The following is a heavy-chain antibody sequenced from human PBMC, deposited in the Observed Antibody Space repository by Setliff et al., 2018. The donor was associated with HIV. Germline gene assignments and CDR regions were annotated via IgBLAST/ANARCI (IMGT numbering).Heavy chain of an antibody. Sequence: SETLSLTCTVSGGSISSYYWSWIRQPPGKGLEWIGYIYYSGSANYNPSLKSRITISVDTSKNQFSLKLSSVTAADTAVYYCAREATYYYDGSGYYYFDYWGRGTLVTVSS. CDR1: GGSISSYY. V-gene: IGHV4-59*01. J-gene: IGHJ4*02. CDR3: AREATYYYDGSGYYYFDY. CDR2: IYYSGSA. D-gene: IGHD3-22*01.